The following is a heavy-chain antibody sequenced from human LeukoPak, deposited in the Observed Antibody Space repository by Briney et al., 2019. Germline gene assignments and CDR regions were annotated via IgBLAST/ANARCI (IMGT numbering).Heavy chain of an antibody. CDR2: IYYSGST. Sequence: SETLSLTCTVSGGSISSYYWSWIRQPPGKGLEWIGYIYYSGSTNYNPSLKSRVTMSVDTSKNQFSLKLSSVTAADTAVYYCASSPGYVFYYGMDVWGQGTTVTVSS. D-gene: IGHD3-16*01. V-gene: IGHV4-59*12. CDR3: ASSPGYVFYYGMDV. J-gene: IGHJ6*02. CDR1: GGSISSYY.